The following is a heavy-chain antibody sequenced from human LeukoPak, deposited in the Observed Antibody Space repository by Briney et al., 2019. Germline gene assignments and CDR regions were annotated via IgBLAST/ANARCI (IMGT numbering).Heavy chain of an antibody. CDR1: GGSISNSSYF. CDR2: IYYSGST. Sequence: SETLSLTCTVSGGSISNSSYFLAWIRQPPGKGLEWIGSIYYSGSTYYNPSLKSRVTISVDTSKNQFSLKLSSVTAADTAVYYCARAGGRPYYWGQGTLVTVSS. V-gene: IGHV4-39*01. J-gene: IGHJ4*02. D-gene: IGHD2-15*01. CDR3: ARAGGRPYY.